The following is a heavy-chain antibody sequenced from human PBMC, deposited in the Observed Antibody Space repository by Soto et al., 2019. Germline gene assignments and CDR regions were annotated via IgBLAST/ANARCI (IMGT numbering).Heavy chain of an antibody. CDR3: SRHEDGDFGVGWFFDL. CDR1: GVPISSSSHY. CDR2: IYYSGTT. Sequence: QMQLQESGPGLVKPSETLSLTCTVSGVPISSSSHYWGWIRQPPGKGLEWIGSIYYSGTTYYNPSLKSRVTISVDTSKNNFSLQLNSVTAADPAVYYCSRHEDGDFGVGWFFDLWGRGTLVSVSS. V-gene: IGHV4-39*01. D-gene: IGHD4-17*01. J-gene: IGHJ2*01.